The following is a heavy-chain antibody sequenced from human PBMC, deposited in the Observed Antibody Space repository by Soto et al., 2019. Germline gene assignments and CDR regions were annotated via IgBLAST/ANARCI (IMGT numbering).Heavy chain of an antibody. Sequence: QITLKESGPTLVKPTQTLTLTCTFSGFSLSATGVGVAWIRQPPGKALEWLALIYWDDDKRYSRSLASRLTIPKDTSKNQVVLTMANMDPVDTATYYCAHRDAYYDSSGLAYDVWGQGTMVTVSS. V-gene: IGHV2-5*02. CDR3: AHRDAYYDSSGLAYDV. CDR2: IYWDDDK. CDR1: GFSLSATGVG. D-gene: IGHD3-22*01. J-gene: IGHJ3*01.